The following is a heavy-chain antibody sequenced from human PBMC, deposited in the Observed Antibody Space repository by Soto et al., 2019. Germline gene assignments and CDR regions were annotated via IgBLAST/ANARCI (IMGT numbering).Heavy chain of an antibody. J-gene: IGHJ4*02. V-gene: IGHV6-1*01. CDR1: GDSVSSNSAA. D-gene: IGHD4-17*01. CDR3: ARQNGVTNDYEGFDY. CDR2: TYYRSKWYN. Sequence: SQTLSLTCASSGDSVSSNSAAWNWIRQSPSRGLEWLGRTYYRSKWYNDYAVSVKSRITINPDTSKNQFSLQLNSVTPEDTAVYYCARQNGVTNDYEGFDYWGQGTLVTAPQ.